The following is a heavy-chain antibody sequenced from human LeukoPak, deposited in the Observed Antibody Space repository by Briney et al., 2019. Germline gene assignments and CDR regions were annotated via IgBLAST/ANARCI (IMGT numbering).Heavy chain of an antibody. CDR1: GGSISSGSYY. Sequence: PSQTLSLTCTVSGGSISSGSYYWSWIRQPAGKGLEWIGRIYTSGSTNYNPSLKSRVTISVDTSKNQFSLKLSSVTAADTAVYYCAREWPGAAAGPDYWGQGTLVTVSS. V-gene: IGHV4-61*02. J-gene: IGHJ4*02. CDR2: IYTSGST. CDR3: AREWPGAAAGPDY. D-gene: IGHD6-13*01.